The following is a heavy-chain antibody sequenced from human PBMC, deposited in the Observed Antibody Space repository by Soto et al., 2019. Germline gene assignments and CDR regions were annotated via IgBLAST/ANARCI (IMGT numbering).Heavy chain of an antibody. Sequence: QVQLQESGPGLVKPSQTLSLTCTVSGGSISSGDYYWSWIRQPPGKGLEWIGYIYHSGGTYYNPSLKSRGTISVDTSKNQFSLRLSSVTAADTAVYYCASGIGYCSGGTCYSVPDYFDPWGQGTLVTVSS. CDR3: ASGIGYCSGGTCYSVPDYFDP. J-gene: IGHJ5*02. CDR1: GGSISSGDYY. D-gene: IGHD2-15*01. V-gene: IGHV4-30-4*01. CDR2: IYHSGGT.